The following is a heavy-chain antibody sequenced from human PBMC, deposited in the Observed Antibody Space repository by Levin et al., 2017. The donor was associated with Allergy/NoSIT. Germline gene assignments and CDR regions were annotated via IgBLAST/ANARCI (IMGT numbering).Heavy chain of an antibody. D-gene: IGHD5/OR15-5a*01. J-gene: IGHJ4*02. CDR1: GVSVSSDDYY. CDR2: IRYNDST. V-gene: IGHV4-31*03. CDR3: ARATNSVFLNN. Sequence: PSETLSLTCTVSGPVSGVSVSSDDYYWSWIRQHPGKGLEWIGYIRYNDSTHYNPSLKSRVTLSRDTSENPFSVKLSSVTAADTAGYYCARATNSVFLNNWGQGILVTVSS.